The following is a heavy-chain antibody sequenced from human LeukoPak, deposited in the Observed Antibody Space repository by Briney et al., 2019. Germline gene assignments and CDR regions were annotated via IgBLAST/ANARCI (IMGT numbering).Heavy chain of an antibody. J-gene: IGHJ6*03. Sequence: GGSLRLFCAASGFTFSSYEMNWVRQAPGKGLEWVSYISSSGSTIYYADSVKGRFTISRDNAKNSLNLQMKSLRAEDTAVDYCARGGILDYSYYYMDAWGKGSPVTVSS. D-gene: IGHD3-16*01. CDR2: ISSSGSTI. CDR1: GFTFSSYE. V-gene: IGHV3-48*03. CDR3: ARGGILDYSYYYMDA.